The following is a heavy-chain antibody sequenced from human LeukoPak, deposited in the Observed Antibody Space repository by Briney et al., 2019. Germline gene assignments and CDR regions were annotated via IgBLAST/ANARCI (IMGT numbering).Heavy chain of an antibody. J-gene: IGHJ4*02. CDR1: GFTFSVYS. CDR2: ITSDTRTI. Sequence: PGGSLRLSCAASGFTFSVYSMNWVRQAPGKGLEWISYITSDTRTIYYTDSVRGRFTISRDNAKNSLYLQLNNLRADDTAVYYCARSTDWYADYWGQGTLVTVSS. CDR3: ARSTDWYADY. D-gene: IGHD3-9*01. V-gene: IGHV3-48*01.